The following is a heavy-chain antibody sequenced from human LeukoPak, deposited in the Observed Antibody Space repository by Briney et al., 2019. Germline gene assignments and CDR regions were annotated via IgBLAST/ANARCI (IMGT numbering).Heavy chain of an antibody. CDR1: GFTFSSYG. CDR3: AGYHYGDMVRGVITAY. D-gene: IGHD3-10*01. Sequence: GGSLRLSCAASGFTFSSYGMHWVRQAPGKGLEWVAFIRYDGSNKYYADSVKGRFTISRDNSKNTLCLQMNSLRAEDTAVYYCAGYHYGDMVRGVITAYWGQGTLVTVSS. CDR2: IRYDGSNK. J-gene: IGHJ4*02. V-gene: IGHV3-30*02.